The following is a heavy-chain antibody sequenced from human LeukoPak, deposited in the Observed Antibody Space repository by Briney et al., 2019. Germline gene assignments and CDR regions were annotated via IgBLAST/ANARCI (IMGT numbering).Heavy chain of an antibody. V-gene: IGHV4-34*01. CDR2: INHSGST. CDR1: GGSFSGYY. J-gene: IGHJ4*02. Sequence: SETLSLTCAVYGGSFSGYYWSWIRQPPGKGLEWIGEINHSGSTNYNPSLKSRVTISVDTSKNQFSLKLSSVTAADTDVYYCARFGSGWYLYYFDYWGQGTLVTVSS. D-gene: IGHD6-19*01. CDR3: ARFGSGWYLYYFDY.